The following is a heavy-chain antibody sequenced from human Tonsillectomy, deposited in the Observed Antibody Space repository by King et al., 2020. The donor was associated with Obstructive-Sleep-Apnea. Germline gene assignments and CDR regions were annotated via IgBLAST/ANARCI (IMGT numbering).Heavy chain of an antibody. CDR3: AKTGPIRQWLAYDAFDI. CDR1: GFTFSSYA. J-gene: IGHJ3*02. CDR2: ISGSGGST. V-gene: IGHV3-23*04. Sequence: QLVQSGGGLVQPGGSLRLSCAASGFTFSSYAMSWVRQAPGKGLEGVSAISGSGGSTYYADSVKDRFTISRDNSKNTLYLQMNSLRAEDTAVYYWAKTGPIRQWLAYDAFDIWGQGTMVTVSS. D-gene: IGHD6-19*01.